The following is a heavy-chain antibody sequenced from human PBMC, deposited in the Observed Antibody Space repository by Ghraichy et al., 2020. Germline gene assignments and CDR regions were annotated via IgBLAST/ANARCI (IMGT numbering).Heavy chain of an antibody. V-gene: IGHV3-48*01. CDR2: ISTSSSTI. Sequence: GESLNISCAVSGFTFSSYSMNWVRQAPEKGLEWVSYISTSSSTIYYADSVKGRFTISRDNAKNSLYLQMHSLRAEDTAVYYCARNYDTSGFFARFFDYWGQGTLVAVSS. J-gene: IGHJ4*02. D-gene: IGHD3-22*01. CDR1: GFTFSSYS. CDR3: ARNYDTSGFFARFFDY.